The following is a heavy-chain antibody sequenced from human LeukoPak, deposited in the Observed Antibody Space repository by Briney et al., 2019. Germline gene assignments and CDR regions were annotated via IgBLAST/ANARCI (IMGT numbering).Heavy chain of an antibody. CDR3: AKDEVGGHFEY. CDR1: GFTFRSYW. CDR2: IKEDGREK. V-gene: IGHV3-7*01. J-gene: IGHJ4*02. Sequence: GGSLRLSCAASGFTFRSYWMSWVRQAPGKGLEWVAKIKEDGREKYYVDSVKSRFTISRDNAKNSLYLQMNSLRAEDTAVYYCAKDEVGGHFEYWGQGTLVTVSS. D-gene: IGHD1-26*01.